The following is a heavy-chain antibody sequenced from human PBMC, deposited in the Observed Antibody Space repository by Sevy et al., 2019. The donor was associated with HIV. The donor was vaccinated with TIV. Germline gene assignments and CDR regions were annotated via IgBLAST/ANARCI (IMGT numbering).Heavy chain of an antibody. CDR2: IKQDGSEK. CDR3: ARDDNYDILTGYHEAFDI. Sequence: GGSLRLSCAASGFTFSSYWMSWVRQAPGKGLEWVANIKQDGSEKYYVDSVKGRFTISRDNAKNSLYLQMNSLRAEDTAVYYCARDDNYDILTGYHEAFDIWGQGTMVTVSS. V-gene: IGHV3-7*01. CDR1: GFTFSSYW. J-gene: IGHJ3*02. D-gene: IGHD3-9*01.